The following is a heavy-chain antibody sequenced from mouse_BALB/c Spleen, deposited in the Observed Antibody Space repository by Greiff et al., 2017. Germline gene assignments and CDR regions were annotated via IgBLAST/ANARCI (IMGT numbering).Heavy chain of an antibody. Sequence: EVQRVESGAELVKPGASVKLSCTASGFNIKDTYMHWVKQRPEQGLEWIGRIDPANGNTKYDPKFQGKATITADTSSNTAYLQLSSLTSEDTAVYYCARVHYYGYEDYWGQGTSVTVSS. CDR1: GFNIKDTY. CDR2: IDPANGNT. CDR3: ARVHYYGYEDY. V-gene: IGHV14-3*02. J-gene: IGHJ4*01. D-gene: IGHD1-2*01.